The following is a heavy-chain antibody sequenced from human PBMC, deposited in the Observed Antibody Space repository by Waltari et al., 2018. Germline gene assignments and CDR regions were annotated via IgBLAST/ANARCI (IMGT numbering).Heavy chain of an antibody. D-gene: IGHD6-19*01. J-gene: IGHJ4*02. CDR2: ISSGGGDT. CDR1: EFTLSSYE. Sequence: VQLVESGGGLVQPGGSLRLSCAASEFTLSSYEMIWVRQAPGKGLEWVSYISSGGGDTHYADSVKGRFTVSRDSAKNSLYLQMDSLRVEDTAVYYCVRDGRGGSGWRRFDSWGQGTLVTVSS. CDR3: VRDGRGGSGWRRFDS. V-gene: IGHV3-48*03.